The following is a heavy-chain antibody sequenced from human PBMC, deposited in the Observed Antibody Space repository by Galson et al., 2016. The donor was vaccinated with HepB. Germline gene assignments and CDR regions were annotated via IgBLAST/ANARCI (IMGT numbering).Heavy chain of an antibody. D-gene: IGHD1-1*01. CDR1: GFTLSSYG. CDR3: ARQAFTNWNPFGY. Sequence: SLRLSCAASGFTLSSYGIHWVRQAPGKGLEWVAVIWYDGVNTYYADSVKGRFTIARDNSKNTLYLQMNSRRAEDTAVYYCARQAFTNWNPFGYWGQGTLVTVSS. J-gene: IGHJ4*02. V-gene: IGHV3-33*01. CDR2: IWYDGVNT.